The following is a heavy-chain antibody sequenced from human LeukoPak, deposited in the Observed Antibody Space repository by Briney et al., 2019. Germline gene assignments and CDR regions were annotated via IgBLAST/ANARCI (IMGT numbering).Heavy chain of an antibody. Sequence: GRSLRLSCAASGFTFSSNAMHWVRQAPGRGLEWVAVISSDGISEYYADSVKGRFTISRDNPKNTLFLQMNTLRAGDTAVYYCAREKYCTITDCLHGRFYFNCWGQGTLVTVSS. CDR3: AREKYCTITDCLHGRFYFNC. V-gene: IGHV3-30-3*01. J-gene: IGHJ4*02. CDR1: GFTFSSNA. D-gene: IGHD2-8*01. CDR2: ISSDGISE.